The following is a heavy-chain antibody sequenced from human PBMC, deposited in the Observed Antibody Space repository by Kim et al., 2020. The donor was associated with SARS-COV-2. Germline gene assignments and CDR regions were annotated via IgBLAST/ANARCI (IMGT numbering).Heavy chain of an antibody. J-gene: IGHJ6*02. Sequence: SETLSLTCAVSGGSISSSNWWSWVRQPPGKGLEWIGEIYHSGSTNYNPSLKSRVTISVDKSKNQFSLKLSSVTAADTAVYYCARDVVVVVAATENYYYYGMDVWGQGTTVAVYS. CDR3: ARDVVVVVAATENYYYYGMDV. V-gene: IGHV4-4*02. CDR1: GGSISSSNW. D-gene: IGHD2-15*01. CDR2: IYHSGST.